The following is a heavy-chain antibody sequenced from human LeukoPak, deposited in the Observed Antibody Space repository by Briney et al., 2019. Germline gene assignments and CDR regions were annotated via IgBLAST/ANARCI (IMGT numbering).Heavy chain of an antibody. V-gene: IGHV3-30*18. CDR3: AKGGNGDY. J-gene: IGHJ4*02. Sequence: GGSLRLSCAASGFTFSSYGMHWVRQAPGKGLEWVAVISYDGSNKYYADSVKGRFTISRDNSKNTLYLQMNSLRAEDTAVYYCAKGGNGDYWGRGTLVTVSS. CDR1: GFTFSSYG. CDR2: ISYDGSNK. D-gene: IGHD4-23*01.